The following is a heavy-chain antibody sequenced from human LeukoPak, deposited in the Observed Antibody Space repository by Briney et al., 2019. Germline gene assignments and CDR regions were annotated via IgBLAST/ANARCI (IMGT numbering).Heavy chain of an antibody. V-gene: IGHV1-69*05. CDR1: GYTFTNYG. J-gene: IGHJ4*02. CDR3: ARGPYSSSWSYFDY. D-gene: IGHD6-13*01. CDR2: IIPIFGTA. Sequence: ASVKVSCKASGYTFTNYGISWVRQAPGQGLEWMGGIIPIFGTANYAQKFQGRVTIITDESTSTAHMELSSLRSEDTAVYYCARGPYSSSWSYFDYWGQGTLVTVSS.